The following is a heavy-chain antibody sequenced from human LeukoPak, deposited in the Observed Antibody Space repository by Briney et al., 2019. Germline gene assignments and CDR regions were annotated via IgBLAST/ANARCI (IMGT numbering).Heavy chain of an antibody. CDR2: ISSSGSTI. Sequence: GGSLRLSCAASGFTFSSYEMNWVRQAPGKGLEWVSYISSSGSTIYYADSVKGRFTISRDNAKNSLYLQMNSLRAEDTAVYYCAKDFAYQLLSGNYMDVWGKGTTVTISS. CDR1: GFTFSSYE. D-gene: IGHD2-2*01. V-gene: IGHV3-48*03. CDR3: AKDFAYQLLSGNYMDV. J-gene: IGHJ6*03.